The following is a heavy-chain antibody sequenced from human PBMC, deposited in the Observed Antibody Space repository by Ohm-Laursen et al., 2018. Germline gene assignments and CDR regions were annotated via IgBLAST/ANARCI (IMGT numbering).Heavy chain of an antibody. D-gene: IGHD1-26*01. V-gene: IGHV4-59*08. CDR1: GVSISSYY. J-gene: IGHJ4*02. Sequence: TLSLTCPVSGVSISSYYWSWIRQPPGKGLEWIGYIHNSGSTNYNPSLKSRVTIATDTSKNQLSLKLSSVTAADTAVYYCARRANSAFPYYLDYWGQGTLVTVSS. CDR3: ARRANSAFPYYLDY. CDR2: IHNSGST.